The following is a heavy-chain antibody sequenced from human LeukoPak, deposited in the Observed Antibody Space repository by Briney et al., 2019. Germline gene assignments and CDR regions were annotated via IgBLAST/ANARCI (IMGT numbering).Heavy chain of an antibody. Sequence: PGGSLRLSCAASGFTFSSYAMHWVRQAPGKGLEWVAVISYDGSNKYYADSVKGRFTISRDNSKNTLYLQMNSLRAEDTAVYCCAGITMVRGVPYGMDVWGQGTTVTVSS. V-gene: IGHV3-30-3*01. CDR1: GFTFSSYA. D-gene: IGHD3-10*01. CDR3: AGITMVRGVPYGMDV. CDR2: ISYDGSNK. J-gene: IGHJ6*02.